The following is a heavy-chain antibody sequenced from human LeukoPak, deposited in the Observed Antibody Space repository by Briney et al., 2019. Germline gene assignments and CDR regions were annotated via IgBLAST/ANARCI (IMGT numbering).Heavy chain of an antibody. D-gene: IGHD3-22*01. V-gene: IGHV1-69*04. J-gene: IGHJ6*02. CDR3: ARATSGYYSSV. Sequence: GASVKVFCKASGYSFTGYYIHWVRKASGKALEWMGRIIPILGIANYAQKFQGRVTITADKSTSTAYMELSSLRSQDTAVYYCARATSGYYSSVWGQGTTVTVSS. CDR2: IIPILGIA. CDR1: GYSFTGYY.